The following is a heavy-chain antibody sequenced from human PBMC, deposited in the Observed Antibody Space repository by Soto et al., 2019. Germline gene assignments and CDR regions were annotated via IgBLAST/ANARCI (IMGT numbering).Heavy chain of an antibody. CDR2: ISSYNTYI. CDR1: GFSFTSYT. J-gene: IGHJ4*02. V-gene: IGHV3-21*04. D-gene: IGHD6-13*01. CDR3: ARVAGIRPADFDY. Sequence: PGGSLRLSCAASGFSFTSYTMNWVRQTPGKGLEWVSSISSYNTYIYYADSVKGRFTISRDNAKNSLFLKLSSVTAADTAVYYCARVAGIRPADFDYWGQGTLVTVSS.